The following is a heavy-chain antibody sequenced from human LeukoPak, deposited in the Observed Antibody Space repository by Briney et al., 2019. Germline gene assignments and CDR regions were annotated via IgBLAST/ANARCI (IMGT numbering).Heavy chain of an antibody. J-gene: IGHJ3*02. D-gene: IGHD3-22*01. CDR3: ARDKKDYYDSSGYYYFAFDI. V-gene: IGHV4-59*01. Sequence: NTAETLSLTCTASGGSIRSYYWSWIRQPPGKGLEWIGYMYYSGSTNYNPSLKSRVTISVDTSKNQFSLKLSSVTAADTAVYYCARDKKDYYDSSGYYYFAFDIWGQGTMVSVSS. CDR1: GGSIRSYY. CDR2: MYYSGST.